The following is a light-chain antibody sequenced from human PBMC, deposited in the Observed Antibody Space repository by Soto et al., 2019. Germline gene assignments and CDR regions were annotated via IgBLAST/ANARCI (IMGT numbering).Light chain of an antibody. V-gene: IGKV1-27*01. Sequence: DIQMTQSPSSLSASVGDRVTITCRASQDISNYLAWYQQRPVKVPKLLIYAASTLQSGVPSRFSGSGSGTDFTLTISSLQPEDVATYYCQKYKTAPWTFGQGTKVEIK. CDR2: AAS. J-gene: IGKJ1*01. CDR1: QDISNY. CDR3: QKYKTAPWT.